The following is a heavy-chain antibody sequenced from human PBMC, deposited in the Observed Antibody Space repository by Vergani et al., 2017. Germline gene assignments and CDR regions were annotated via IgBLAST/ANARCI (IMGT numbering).Heavy chain of an antibody. V-gene: IGHV4-31*03. Sequence: QVQLQESGPGLVKASQTLSLTCSVSGAYVGSGGYYWSWVRQRPGMGLDWIGYMYYSGTTYYNPSLESRLTISLDTSENHLSLKLTSVTAADTAVYYCGRSGLISPRNWFDPWGQGTLVTVSS. J-gene: IGHJ5*02. CDR3: GRSGLISPRNWFDP. CDR2: MYYSGTT. CDR1: GAYVGSGGYY. D-gene: IGHD2-15*01.